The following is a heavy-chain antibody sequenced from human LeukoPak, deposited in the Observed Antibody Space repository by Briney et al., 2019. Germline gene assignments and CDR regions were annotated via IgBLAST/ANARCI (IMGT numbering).Heavy chain of an antibody. J-gene: IGHJ4*02. Sequence: PGGSLRLSCAASGFTFDDYAMHWVRQAPGKGLEWVSGISWNSGSIGYADSVKGRFTISRDNAKNSLYLQMNSLRAEDTALYYCAKDIGVTGVIDYWGQGTLVTVSS. V-gene: IGHV3-9*01. CDR1: GFTFDDYA. CDR3: AKDIGVTGVIDY. CDR2: ISWNSGSI. D-gene: IGHD2-8*02.